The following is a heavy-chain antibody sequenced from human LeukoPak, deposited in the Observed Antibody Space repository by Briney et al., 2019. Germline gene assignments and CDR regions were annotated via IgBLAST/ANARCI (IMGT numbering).Heavy chain of an antibody. V-gene: IGHV3-30*04. J-gene: IGHJ4*02. CDR1: GFTFSSYA. CDR3: ARGGYSGYDRIDY. CDR2: ISYDGSNK. Sequence: GGSLRLSCAASGFTFSSYAMHWVRQAPGKGLEWVAVISYDGSNKYYADSVKGRFTISRDNSENTLYLQMNSLRAEDTAVYYCARGGYSGYDRIDYWGQGTLVTVSS. D-gene: IGHD5-12*01.